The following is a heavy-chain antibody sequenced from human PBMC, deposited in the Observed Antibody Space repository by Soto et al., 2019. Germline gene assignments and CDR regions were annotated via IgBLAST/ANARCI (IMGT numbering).Heavy chain of an antibody. CDR1: GYTFTSYG. V-gene: IGHV1-18*04. D-gene: IGHD6-13*01. Sequence: ASVKVSCKASGYTFTSYGISWVRQAPGQGLEWMGRISAYNGNTNYAQKLQGRVTMTTGTSTSTAYMELRSLRSDDTAVYYCARDISSSWSYYYYGMDVWGQGITVTVSS. CDR3: ARDISSSWSYYYYGMDV. J-gene: IGHJ6*02. CDR2: ISAYNGNT.